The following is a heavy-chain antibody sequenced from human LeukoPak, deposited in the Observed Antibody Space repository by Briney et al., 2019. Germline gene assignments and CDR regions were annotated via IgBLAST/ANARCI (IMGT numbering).Heavy chain of an antibody. CDR1: GYTFAGYF. V-gene: IGHV1-2*02. D-gene: IGHD3-22*01. J-gene: IGHJ4*02. Sequence: ASVKVSCKASGYTFAGYFIHWVRQAPGQGLEWLGWINPKSGGTNYAQKFQGRVTMTRDTSISTAYMELRRLTSDDTAVYYCARVAVIDYYDSSGYPDYWGQGTLVTVSS. CDR3: ARVAVIDYYDSSGYPDY. CDR2: INPKSGGT.